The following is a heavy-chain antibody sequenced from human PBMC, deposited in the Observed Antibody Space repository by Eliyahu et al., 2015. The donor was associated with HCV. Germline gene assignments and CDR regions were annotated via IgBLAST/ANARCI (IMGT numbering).Heavy chain of an antibody. V-gene: IGHV4-4*07. Sequence: QVQLQESGPGLVKPSETLSLTCAVSGGSISSYYWSWIRQPAGKGLEWIGRIYTSGSTNYNPSLKSRVTMSVDTSKNQFSLKLSSVTAADTAVYYCAREYSSSFYYYYGMDVWGQGTTVTVSS. CDR1: GGSISSYY. J-gene: IGHJ6*02. CDR3: AREYSSSFYYYYGMDV. D-gene: IGHD6-6*01. CDR2: IYTSGST.